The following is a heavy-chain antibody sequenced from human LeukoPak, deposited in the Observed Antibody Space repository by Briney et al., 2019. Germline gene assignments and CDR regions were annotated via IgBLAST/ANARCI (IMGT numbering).Heavy chain of an antibody. D-gene: IGHD3-10*01. CDR3: AKKSGPGTDPLDC. J-gene: IGHJ4*02. CDR2: ISDNGDIT. V-gene: IGHV3-23*01. CDR1: GFSFSTYS. Sequence: GGSLRLSCVASGFSFSTYSMSWVRQTPEKGLEWVSVISDNGDITKYADSVRGRFTMSRDNSKNTLFLQMNTLRADDTALYYCAKKSGPGTDPLDCWGQGTLVTVSS.